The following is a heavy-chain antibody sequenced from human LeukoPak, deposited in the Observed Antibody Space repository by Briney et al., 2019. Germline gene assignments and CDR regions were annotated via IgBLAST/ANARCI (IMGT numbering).Heavy chain of an antibody. CDR1: GFTFSSYW. J-gene: IGHJ6*03. CDR3: ARVARGDYYYHYMDV. V-gene: IGHV3-74*01. Sequence: PGGSLRLSCAASGFTFSSYWMHWVRQAPGKGLVWVSRINNDGSSTSYADSVQGRFTISRDNAKNTLYLQMNSLRAEDTALYYCARVARGDYYYHYMDVWGKGTTVTVSS. CDR2: INNDGSST. D-gene: IGHD3-10*01.